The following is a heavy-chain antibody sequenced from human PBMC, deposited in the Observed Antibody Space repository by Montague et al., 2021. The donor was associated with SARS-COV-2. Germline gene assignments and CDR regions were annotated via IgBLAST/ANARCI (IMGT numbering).Heavy chain of an antibody. Sequence: SLRLSCAAFGFTFDDYAMHWVRQAPGKGLEWVSLISGDGGFTYYADSVKGRFTISRDNSTNSLYLQMNSLRPEDTALYSCAKDFGALWFGELFSYYFDYWGQGTLVTVSS. CDR2: ISGDGGFT. D-gene: IGHD3-10*01. CDR3: AKDFGALWFGELFSYYFDY. CDR1: GFTFDDYA. V-gene: IGHV3-43*02. J-gene: IGHJ4*02.